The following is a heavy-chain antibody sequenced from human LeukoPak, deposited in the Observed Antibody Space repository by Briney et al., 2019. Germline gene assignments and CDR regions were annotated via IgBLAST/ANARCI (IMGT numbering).Heavy chain of an antibody. V-gene: IGHV4-38-2*01. D-gene: IGHD2-15*01. J-gene: IGHJ4*02. Sequence: SETLSLTCAVSAYSITYGYIWAWIRQPPGKGLEWIGTLSHSDRPHYSPTLESRVTISRDTSENKLSLKMTSVTAADTAVYFCARVVRPQGDFDSWGQGTLVIISS. CDR1: AYSITYGYI. CDR3: ARVVRPQGDFDS. CDR2: LSHSDRP.